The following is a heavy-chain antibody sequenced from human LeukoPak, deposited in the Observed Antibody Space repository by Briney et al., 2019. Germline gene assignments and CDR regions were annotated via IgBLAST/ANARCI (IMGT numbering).Heavy chain of an antibody. CDR1: GGSISSSSYY. CDR3: ARSHPDYYDSSGYLFDY. V-gene: IGHV4-39*01. J-gene: IGHJ4*02. D-gene: IGHD3-22*01. CDR2: IFYSGST. Sequence: SETLSLTCNVPGGSISSSSYYWGWIRQPPGKSLEWIGSIFYSGSTYYNPSLKSRVTISVDTSKNQFSLKLSSVTAADTAVYYCARSHPDYYDSSGYLFDYWGQGTLVTVSS.